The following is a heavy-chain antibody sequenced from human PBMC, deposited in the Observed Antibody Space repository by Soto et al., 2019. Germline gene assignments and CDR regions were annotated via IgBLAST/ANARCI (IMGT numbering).Heavy chain of an antibody. CDR2: MSGSSSTT. CDR3: AKYHEREHPRVIDF. Sequence: EVRLLESGGGLVKPGGSLRLSCATSGLTFSNYAMSWVRQAPGGGLEWVATMSGSSSTTYYAYYVRGRFNISRDRAKNTLYLQMSSLRAEDTALYYCAKYHEREHPRVIDFWGQGTLVTVSS. D-gene: IGHD3-16*02. V-gene: IGHV3-23*01. CDR1: GLTFSNYA. J-gene: IGHJ4*02.